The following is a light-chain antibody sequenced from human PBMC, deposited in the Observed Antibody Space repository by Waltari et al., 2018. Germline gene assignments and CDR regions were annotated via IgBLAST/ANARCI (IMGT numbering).Light chain of an antibody. J-gene: IGKJ5*01. V-gene: IGKV4-1*01. CDR1: QSVLSSSNNKNY. CDR3: QQYYSTLPIT. CDR2: WAS. Sequence: DIVMTQSPDSLAVSLGERATINCNSSQSVLSSSNNKNYLAWYQQKPGQPPKLLIYWASTRESGVPDRFSGSGSGTDFTLTISSLQAEDVAVYYCQQYYSTLPITFGQGTRLEIK.